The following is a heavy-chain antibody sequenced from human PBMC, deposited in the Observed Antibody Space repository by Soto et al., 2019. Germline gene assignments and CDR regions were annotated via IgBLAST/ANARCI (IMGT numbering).Heavy chain of an antibody. CDR2: IYYSGST. V-gene: IGHV4-59*01. Sequence: SETLSLTCTVSGGSISSYYWSWIRQPPGKGLEWIGYIYYSGSTNYNPSLKSRVTISVDTSKNQFSLKLSSVTAADTAVYYCARSIDFWSGYFDYWGQGTLVTVSS. D-gene: IGHD3-3*01. CDR1: GGSISSYY. CDR3: ARSIDFWSGYFDY. J-gene: IGHJ4*02.